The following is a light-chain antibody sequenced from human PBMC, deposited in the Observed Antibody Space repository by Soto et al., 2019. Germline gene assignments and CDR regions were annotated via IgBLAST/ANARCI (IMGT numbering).Light chain of an antibody. Sequence: DIVMTQSPLSLPVTAGEPASISCRSSQSLLHDNGYNYLDWYLQKPGQSPQLLIYLGSNRASGVPDRFSGSGSGTDFTLKISRVEAEDVGVYYCMQGLHMPPTFGPGTKVDIK. CDR1: QSLLHDNGYNY. J-gene: IGKJ3*01. V-gene: IGKV2-28*01. CDR3: MQGLHMPPT. CDR2: LGS.